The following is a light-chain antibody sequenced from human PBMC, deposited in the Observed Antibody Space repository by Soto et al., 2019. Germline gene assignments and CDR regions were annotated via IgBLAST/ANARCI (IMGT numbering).Light chain of an antibody. J-gene: IGLJ3*02. Sequence: QSALTQPASVSGSPGQSITFSCTGSSDDIGSFNLVSWYQKYPGKAPKLILYEVNKRPLGVSDRFSGSKSGNTASLTISGLQAEDEADYHCCSYAGSRWMFGGGTKLTVL. CDR2: EVN. V-gene: IGLV2-23*02. CDR3: CSYAGSRWM. CDR1: SDDIGSFNL.